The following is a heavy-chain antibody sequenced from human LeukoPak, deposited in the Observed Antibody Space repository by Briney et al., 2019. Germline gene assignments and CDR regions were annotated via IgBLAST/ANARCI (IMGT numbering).Heavy chain of an antibody. J-gene: IGHJ4*02. CDR3: ASRLNGGPPPK. D-gene: IGHD4-23*01. CDR1: GFTFSDYY. Sequence: GGSLRLSCAVSGFTFSDYYMSWIRQAPGKGLEWVSYISSGGSTISHADSVKGRFTISRDNAENSLYLQMNSLRAEDTAVYYCASRLNGGPPPKWGQGTLVTVSS. CDR2: ISSGGSTI. V-gene: IGHV3-11*01.